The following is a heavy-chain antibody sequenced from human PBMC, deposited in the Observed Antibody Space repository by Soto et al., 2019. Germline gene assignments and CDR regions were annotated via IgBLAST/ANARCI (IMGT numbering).Heavy chain of an antibody. D-gene: IGHD6-25*01. V-gene: IGHV3-33*01. CDR2: IWYDGSNK. J-gene: IGHJ6*02. Sequence: SLRLSCAASGFTFSSYGMHWVRQAPGKGLEWVAVIWYDGSNKYYADSVKGRFTISRDNSKNTLYLQMNSLRAEDTAVYYCARDSAGSSYIDIHAWGEAPTVTVS. CDR1: GFTFSSYG. CDR3: ARDSAGSSYIDIHA.